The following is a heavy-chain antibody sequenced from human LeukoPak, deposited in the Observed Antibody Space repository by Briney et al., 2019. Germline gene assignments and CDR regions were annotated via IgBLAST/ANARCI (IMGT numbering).Heavy chain of an antibody. V-gene: IGHV3-23*01. CDR3: AKKYSTGLDP. CDR2: ISGSGGST. J-gene: IGHJ5*02. D-gene: IGHD1-26*01. CDR1: GFTFTTYW. Sequence: PGGSLRLSCAAPGFTFTTYWMGWVRQAPGKGLEWVSDISGSGGSTYYADSVKGRFTISRDNSKNTLYLQMNSLRAEDTAVYYCAKKYSTGLDPWGQGTLVTVSS.